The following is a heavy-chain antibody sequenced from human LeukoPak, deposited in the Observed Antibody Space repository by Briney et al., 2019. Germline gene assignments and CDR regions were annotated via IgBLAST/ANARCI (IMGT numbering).Heavy chain of an antibody. J-gene: IGHJ4*02. Sequence: GGSLRLSCAASGFTFSNYWMSWVRQAPGKGLEWVANIKQDGSEKYYVDSVKGRFTISRDNAKNSLYLQVNSLRAEDTAVFYCARDSLVGYNYGYWFDYWGQGTLVTVSS. D-gene: IGHD5-18*01. CDR1: GFTFSNYW. V-gene: IGHV3-7*01. CDR2: IKQDGSEK. CDR3: ARDSLVGYNYGYWFDY.